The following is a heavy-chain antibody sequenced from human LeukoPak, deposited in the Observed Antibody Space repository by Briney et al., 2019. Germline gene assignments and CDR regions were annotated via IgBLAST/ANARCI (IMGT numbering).Heavy chain of an antibody. V-gene: IGHV1-18*04. D-gene: IGHD5-12*01. Sequence: GASVKVSCKASGYTFIKYGFSWVRQAPGQGLEWMGWISGYNGNTNYLQRFQGRVTMTTDTSTNTVYMELRSLRSDDTAVYYCARLSTNSRVGGYDPQWYFDLWGRGTLVTVSS. CDR3: ARLSTNSRVGGYDPQWYFDL. J-gene: IGHJ2*01. CDR2: ISGYNGNT. CDR1: GYTFIKYG.